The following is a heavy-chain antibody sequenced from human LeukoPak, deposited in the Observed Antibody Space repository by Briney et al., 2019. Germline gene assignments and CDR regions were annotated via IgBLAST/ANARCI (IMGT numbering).Heavy chain of an antibody. CDR3: ATLGYSYGTDY. Sequence: ASETLSLTCTVSGGSISTYYWSWIRQPPGKGLEWIGYIYHSGSTNYNPSLKSRVTISVDTSKNQFSLKLSSVTAADTAVYYCATLGYSYGTDYWGQGTLVTVSS. D-gene: IGHD5-18*01. J-gene: IGHJ4*02. V-gene: IGHV4-59*08. CDR2: IYHSGST. CDR1: GGSISTYY.